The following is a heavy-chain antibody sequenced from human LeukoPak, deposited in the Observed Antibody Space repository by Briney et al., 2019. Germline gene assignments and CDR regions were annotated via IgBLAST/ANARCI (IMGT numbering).Heavy chain of an antibody. Sequence: GGSLRLSCAASGFTFSSYSMNWVRQAPGKGLEGVSFISSSSSYIYYADSVKGRFTISRDNAKNSLYLQMNSLRAEDTAVYYCARVDSGYSGYGPFLNWGQGTLVTVSS. CDR3: ARVDSGYSGYGPFLN. V-gene: IGHV3-21*01. D-gene: IGHD5-12*01. CDR1: GFTFSSYS. J-gene: IGHJ4*02. CDR2: ISSSSSYI.